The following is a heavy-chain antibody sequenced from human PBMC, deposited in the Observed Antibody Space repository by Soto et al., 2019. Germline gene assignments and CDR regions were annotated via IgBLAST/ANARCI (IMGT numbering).Heavy chain of an antibody. J-gene: IGHJ6*02. CDR2: ISGSGGST. CDR3: AKGGSCYSRDYSNYGMDV. D-gene: IGHD2-15*01. V-gene: IGHV3-23*01. Sequence: PGGSLRLSCAASGFTFSSYAMSWVRQAPGKGLEWVSAISGSGGSTYYADSVKGRFTISRDNSKNTLYLQMNSLRAEDTAVYYCAKGGSCYSRDYSNYGMDVWGLGTTVTVSS. CDR1: GFTFSSYA.